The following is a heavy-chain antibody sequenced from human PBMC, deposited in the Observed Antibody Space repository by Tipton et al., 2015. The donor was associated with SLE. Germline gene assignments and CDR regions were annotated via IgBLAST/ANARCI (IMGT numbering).Heavy chain of an antibody. CDR1: GFTFSNYW. V-gene: IGHV3-7*01. D-gene: IGHD5-24*01. CDR2: IKQDESEK. CDR3: AKDINYMAADAFDI. Sequence: SLRLSCAASGFTFSNYWMSWVRQAPGKGLEWVANIKQDESEKYYVDSVKGRFTISRDNAKNSLYLQMNSLRAEDTAVYYCAKDINYMAADAFDIWGQGTMVTVSS. J-gene: IGHJ3*02.